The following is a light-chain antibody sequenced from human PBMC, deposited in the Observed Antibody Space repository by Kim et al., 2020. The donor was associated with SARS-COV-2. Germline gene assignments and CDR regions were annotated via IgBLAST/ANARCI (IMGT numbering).Light chain of an antibody. J-gene: IGKJ1*01. CDR2: GAS. CDR1: QSGSSSY. CDR3: QQYGSSRWT. Sequence: SPWERATLSCRASQSGSSSYLAWYQQKPGQAPRLLIYGASSRATGIPDRFSGSGSGTDFTLTISRLEPEDFAVYYCQQYGSSRWTFGQGTKVDIK. V-gene: IGKV3-20*01.